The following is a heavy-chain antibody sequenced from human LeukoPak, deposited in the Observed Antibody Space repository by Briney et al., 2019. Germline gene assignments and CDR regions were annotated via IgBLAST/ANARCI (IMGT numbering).Heavy chain of an antibody. CDR3: ARDFWAVTGTYDY. CDR1: RLTFSNYA. Sequence: AGGSLRLSCAASRLTFSNYAMSWVRQAPGKGLEWVSAIGGSGQSTYYADSVKGRFTISRDNSKNTLYLHVNSLRAEDTAVYYCARDFWAVTGTYDYWGQGTLVTVSS. J-gene: IGHJ4*02. D-gene: IGHD6-19*01. V-gene: IGHV3-23*01. CDR2: IGGSGQST.